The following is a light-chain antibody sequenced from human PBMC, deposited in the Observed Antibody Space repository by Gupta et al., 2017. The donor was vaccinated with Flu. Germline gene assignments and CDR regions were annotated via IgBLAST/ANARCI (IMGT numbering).Light chain of an antibody. Sequence: QSVLTQAPSASGPPGQRANIPCSGSSSNIEGNSVVWYQQLPGTAPKLPIYGSNQRPSGVPDRFSGSKSGTSASLAISGLQSDDEADYFCAAWDDGLNGWVFGGGTELTVL. CDR3: AAWDDGLNGWV. CDR1: SSNIEGNS. J-gene: IGLJ3*02. CDR2: GSN. V-gene: IGLV1-44*01.